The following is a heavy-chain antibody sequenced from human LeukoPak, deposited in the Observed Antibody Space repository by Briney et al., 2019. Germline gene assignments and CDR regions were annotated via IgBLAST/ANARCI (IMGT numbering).Heavy chain of an antibody. D-gene: IGHD2-2*01. CDR1: GVSFSGYY. CDR3: ASMRLYCSSTSCSPSGAFDI. Sequence: SETLSLTCAVYGVSFSGYYWGWIRQPPGKGLEWIGSIYYSGSTYYNPSLKSRVTISVDTSKNQFSLNLSSVTAADTAVYYCASMRLYCSSTSCSPSGAFDIWGQGTMVTVSS. CDR2: IYYSGST. J-gene: IGHJ3*02. V-gene: IGHV4-34*01.